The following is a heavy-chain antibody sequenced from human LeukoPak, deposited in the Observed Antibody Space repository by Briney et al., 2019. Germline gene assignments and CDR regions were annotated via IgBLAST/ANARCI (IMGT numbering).Heavy chain of an antibody. J-gene: IGHJ6*04. CDR1: GFTVSIIY. CDR2: IYNSGGT. Sequence: GGSLRPSPAPSGFTVSIIYISWVRQAPGQGRAWVSVIYNSGGTYYADSVKGRCTIARHKRKNMLYLQMNSLRAEDTAVYYCAIDPNYGMDVWGEGTTVTVSS. D-gene: IGHD3-9*01. V-gene: IGHV3-53*04. CDR3: AIDPNYGMDV.